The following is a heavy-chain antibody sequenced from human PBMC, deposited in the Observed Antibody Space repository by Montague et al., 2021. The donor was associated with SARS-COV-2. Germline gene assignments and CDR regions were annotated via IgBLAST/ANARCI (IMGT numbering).Heavy chain of an antibody. CDR1: GDSVSSNIAA. CDR3: TQERGPGRTTWHYFDY. J-gene: IGHJ4*02. Sequence: CAISGDSVSSNIAAWNWIRQSPSRGLEWLGRTYYRSKWYNDYAVSVRKRITISTDTSKNQFSLQLNSVTPEDTAVYYCTQERGPGRTTWHYFDYWGQGTLVTVSS. V-gene: IGHV6-1*01. CDR2: TYYRSKWYN. D-gene: IGHD1-14*01.